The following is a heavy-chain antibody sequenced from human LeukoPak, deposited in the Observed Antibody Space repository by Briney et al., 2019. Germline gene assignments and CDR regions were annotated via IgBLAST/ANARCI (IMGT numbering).Heavy chain of an antibody. Sequence: SQTLSLTCAISGDSVSSNSAAWNWIRQSPSRGLEWLGRTYYRSKWYNDYAVSVKSRITINPDTSKNQFFLQAKSVTPEDTAVYYCARDSYVNDAFDIWGQGTMVTVSS. V-gene: IGHV6-1*01. CDR1: GDSVSSNSAA. CDR2: TYYRSKWYN. J-gene: IGHJ3*02. D-gene: IGHD1-26*01. CDR3: ARDSYVNDAFDI.